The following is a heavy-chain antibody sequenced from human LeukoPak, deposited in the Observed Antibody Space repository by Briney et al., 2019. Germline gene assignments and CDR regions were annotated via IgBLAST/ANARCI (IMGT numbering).Heavy chain of an antibody. J-gene: IGHJ4*02. D-gene: IGHD6-19*01. CDR2: ISAYNGNT. CDR3: AREASSGWYFDY. Sequence: ASVKVSCKASGYTFTSYGISWVRQAPGQGLEWMGWISAYNGNTNYAQKLQGRVTMTTDTSTSTAYIELRSLRSDDTAVYYCAREASSGWYFDYWGQGTLVTVSS. V-gene: IGHV1-18*01. CDR1: GYTFTSYG.